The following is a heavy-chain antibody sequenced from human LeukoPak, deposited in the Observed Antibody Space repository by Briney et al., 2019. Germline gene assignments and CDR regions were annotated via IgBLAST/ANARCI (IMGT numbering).Heavy chain of an antibody. CDR2: IYSGGST. D-gene: IGHD1-26*01. V-gene: IGHV3-66*01. CDR1: RFTVSSDY. Sequence: PGGSLRLSCAASRFTVSSDYMSWVRQAPGKGLEWVSVIYSGGSTYYADSVKGRFTISRDNSKNTLYLQMNSLRAEDTAVYYCARSDGGSSEGIDDAFDIWGQGTMVTVSS. J-gene: IGHJ3*02. CDR3: ARSDGGSSEGIDDAFDI.